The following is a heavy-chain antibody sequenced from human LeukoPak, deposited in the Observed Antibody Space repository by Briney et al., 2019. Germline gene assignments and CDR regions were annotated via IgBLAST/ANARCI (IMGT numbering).Heavy chain of an antibody. V-gene: IGHV4-34*01. D-gene: IGHD3-10*01. Sequence: SETLSLTCAVYGGSFSGYYWSWIRQPPGKGLEWIGEINHSGSTNYNPSLKSRVTISVDTSKNQFSLKLSSVTAANTAVYYCARGGTPYYYGSRSYYSEYFQHWGQGTLVTVSS. CDR1: GGSFSGYY. J-gene: IGHJ1*01. CDR3: ARGGTPYYYGSRSYYSEYFQH. CDR2: INHSGST.